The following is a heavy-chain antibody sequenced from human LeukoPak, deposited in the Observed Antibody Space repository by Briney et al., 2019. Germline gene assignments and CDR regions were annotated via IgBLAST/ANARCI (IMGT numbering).Heavy chain of an antibody. J-gene: IGHJ5*02. D-gene: IGHD2-2*02. CDR3: ARRLCSSLTCNIGPSGNWLDP. Sequence: SEPLSLTCTVSGGSMSNYWWNWIRQPPRKGLDWIGYIYYDGSTYYNPALNSRVTISIDTSKNQFSLKLNSVTAADTAAYYCARRLCSSLTCNIGPSGNWLDPWGQGTLVTVSS. CDR2: IYYDGST. V-gene: IGHV4-59*08. CDR1: GGSMSNYW.